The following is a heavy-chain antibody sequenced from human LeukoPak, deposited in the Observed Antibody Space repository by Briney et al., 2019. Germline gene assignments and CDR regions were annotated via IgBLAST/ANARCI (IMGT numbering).Heavy chain of an antibody. CDR2: IRVESNYI. Sequence: GGPLRLSCASSGYTFNCFIINWVPQAPGKGLELVSSIRVESNYIYYPDSVRGRFTISRDDARDSLYLQMNSLRAEDTAVYYCVRLRMNSDTSGHCYYYDFWGQGTLVTVSS. CDR1: GYTFNCFI. V-gene: IGHV3-21*01. J-gene: IGHJ4*02. CDR3: VRLRMNSDTSGHCYYYDF. D-gene: IGHD2-21*02.